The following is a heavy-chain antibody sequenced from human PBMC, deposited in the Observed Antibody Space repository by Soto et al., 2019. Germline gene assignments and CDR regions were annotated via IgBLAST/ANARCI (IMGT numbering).Heavy chain of an antibody. CDR2: IYWDDDK. Sequence: QITLKESGPTLVKPTQTLTLTCTFSVFSLSTRGVSVGWVRQPPGKALEWLALIYWDDDKRYSPSLKSRLTITKDTSKNQVVLTMTDMDPVGTATYYCAHVLGYCSGGSCYSGPSDYWGQGTLVTVSS. D-gene: IGHD2-15*01. CDR1: VFSLSTRGVS. V-gene: IGHV2-5*02. CDR3: AHVLGYCSGGSCYSGPSDY. J-gene: IGHJ4*02.